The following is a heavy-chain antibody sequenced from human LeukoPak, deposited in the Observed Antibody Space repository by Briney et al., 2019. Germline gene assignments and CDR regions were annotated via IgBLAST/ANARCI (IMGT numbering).Heavy chain of an antibody. D-gene: IGHD2-15*01. Sequence: PGGSLRLSCAASGFTFSSDWMSWVRQAPGKGLEWVANIKQDGSEKYYVDSVKGRFTISRDNAKNSLYLQMNSLRADDTAVHYCASSHPYCSGGSCYVDAFDIWGQGTMVTVSS. V-gene: IGHV3-7*01. CDR1: GFTFSSDW. J-gene: IGHJ3*02. CDR2: IKQDGSEK. CDR3: ASSHPYCSGGSCYVDAFDI.